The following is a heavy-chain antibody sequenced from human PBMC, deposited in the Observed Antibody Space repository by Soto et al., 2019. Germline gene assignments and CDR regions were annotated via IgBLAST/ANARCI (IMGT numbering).Heavy chain of an antibody. CDR2: ISEDAETD. Sequence: GGSLRLSCVASGVTFSNFGMHWVRQGPGKGLEWLAVISEDAETDFHADSVKGRFTVSRDNFKETLYLQMNSLTTDDSGVYFCAKAPFRRPYYFHGMDVWGQGTTVTVSS. D-gene: IGHD3-10*01. CDR1: GVTFSNFG. J-gene: IGHJ6*02. V-gene: IGHV3-30*18. CDR3: AKAPFRRPYYFHGMDV.